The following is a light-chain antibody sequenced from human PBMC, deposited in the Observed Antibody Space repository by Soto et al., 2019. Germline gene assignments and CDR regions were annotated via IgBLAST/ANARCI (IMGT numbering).Light chain of an antibody. CDR3: SSYAGSDNMI. CDR1: SSDVGGYEH. J-gene: IGLJ2*01. V-gene: IGLV2-8*01. CDR2: DVS. Sequence: QSVLTQPPSASGSPGQSDTLSCTGSSSDVGGYEHVSWYQQHPGRVPKPLIYDVSKRLSGVPDRFSGSKSGNTASLTVSGLQAEDEADYYCSSYAGSDNMIFGGGTKLTVL.